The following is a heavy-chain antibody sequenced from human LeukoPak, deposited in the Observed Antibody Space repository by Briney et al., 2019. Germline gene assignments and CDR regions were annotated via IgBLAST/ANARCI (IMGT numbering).Heavy chain of an antibody. CDR2: IYYSGST. D-gene: IGHD2-2*01. V-gene: IGHV4-61*05. CDR1: GGSISSSSYY. J-gene: IGHJ6*02. CDR3: ARLGRVYRYQLPDYYYYGMDV. Sequence: PSETLSLTCTVSGGSISSSSYYWSWIRQPPGKGLEWVGYIYYSGSTNYNPSLKSRVTISVDTSKNQFSLKLSSVTAADTAVYYCARLGRVYRYQLPDYYYYGMDVWGQGTTVTVSS.